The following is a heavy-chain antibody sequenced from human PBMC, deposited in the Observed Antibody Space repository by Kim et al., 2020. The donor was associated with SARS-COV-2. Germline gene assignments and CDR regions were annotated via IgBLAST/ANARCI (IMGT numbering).Heavy chain of an antibody. J-gene: IGHJ4*02. CDR3: VRGIAGYSASWYTQ. D-gene: IGHD6-13*01. Sequence: YADSVKGRFPISRDNAKNTLFLEINGLTVDDMAIYYCVRGIAGYSASWYTQWGQGTLVTVSS. V-gene: IGHV3-74*01.